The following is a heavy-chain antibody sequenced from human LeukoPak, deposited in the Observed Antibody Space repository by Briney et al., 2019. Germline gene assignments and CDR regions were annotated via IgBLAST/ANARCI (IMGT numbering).Heavy chain of an antibody. CDR2: IYYSGST. V-gene: IGHV4-39*01. CDR3: ARRDFWSGYPFDY. Sequence: PSETLSLTCTVSGGSISSSSYYWGWIRQPPGKGLEWIGSIYYSGSTYYNPSLKSRVTISVDTSKNQFSPKLSSVTAADTAVYYCARRDFWSGYPFDYWGQGTLVTVSS. D-gene: IGHD3-3*01. J-gene: IGHJ4*02. CDR1: GGSISSSSYY.